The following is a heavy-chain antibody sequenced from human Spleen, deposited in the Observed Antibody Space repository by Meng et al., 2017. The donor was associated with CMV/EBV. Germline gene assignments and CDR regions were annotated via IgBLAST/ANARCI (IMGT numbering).Heavy chain of an antibody. CDR2: ISAYNGNT. V-gene: IGHV1-18*01. CDR1: GYTFTTYG. J-gene: IGHJ3*02. CDR3: LRGGPSTLRFLEWLPLDDAFDI. Sequence: ASVKVSCKASGYTFTTYGISWVRQDPGQGLEWMGGISAYNGNTNYAQKLQGRVTITTDTSTSTAYMELRSLRSDDTAVYYWLRGGPSTLRFLEWLPLDDAFDIWGQGTMVTVSS. D-gene: IGHD3-3*01.